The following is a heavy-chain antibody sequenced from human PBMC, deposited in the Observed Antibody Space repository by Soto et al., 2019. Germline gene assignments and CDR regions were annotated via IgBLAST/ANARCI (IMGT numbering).Heavy chain of an antibody. V-gene: IGHV3-30-3*02. J-gene: IGHJ4*02. Sequence: GGTLRLSCAASGFTFRRYPMHWVRQAPGKGLEWVAIVSYDGITKYADSVKGRFTISRNNSNNTLFLQMNSLRTEDTAVYYCTKEGLFWSGSFDSWGQGTLVTVSS. CDR2: VSYDGITK. CDR3: TKEGLFWSGSFDS. CDR1: GFTFRRYP. D-gene: IGHD3-3*01.